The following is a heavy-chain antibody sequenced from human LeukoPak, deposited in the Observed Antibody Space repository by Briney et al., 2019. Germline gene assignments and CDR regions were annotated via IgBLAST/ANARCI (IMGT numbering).Heavy chain of an antibody. CDR3: AKVPYDSSGYYYVDY. Sequence: GGSLRLSCAVSGFTFSSYAMSWVRQAPGKGLEWVSAISGSGDSTYYADSVKGRFTISRDNSKHTLYLQMNSLRAEDTAVYYCAKVPYDSSGYYYVDYWGQGTLVTVSS. CDR2: ISGSGDST. V-gene: IGHV3-23*01. J-gene: IGHJ4*02. CDR1: GFTFSSYA. D-gene: IGHD3-22*01.